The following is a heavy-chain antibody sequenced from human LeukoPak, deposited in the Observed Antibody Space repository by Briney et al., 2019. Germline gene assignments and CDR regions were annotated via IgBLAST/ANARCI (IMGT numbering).Heavy chain of an antibody. Sequence: SETLSLTCSVSGGSISSSRDYWGWIRQPPGKGLEWIGNIYYSGRTYYNLSLQGRVAVSVDTSKNQFSLSLSSVTAADTAVYFCARHEGCGDNCFYGGDVWGQGTTVTVSS. J-gene: IGHJ6*02. V-gene: IGHV4-39*01. CDR1: GGSISSSRDY. D-gene: IGHD2-21*02. CDR2: IYYSGRT. CDR3: ARHEGCGDNCFYGGDV.